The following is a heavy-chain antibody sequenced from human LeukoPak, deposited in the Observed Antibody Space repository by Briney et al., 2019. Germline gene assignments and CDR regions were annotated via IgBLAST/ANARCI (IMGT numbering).Heavy chain of an antibody. CDR3: ARGDFDY. V-gene: IGHV3-21*01. CDR1: GFTFSSYS. CDR2: ISSGSSYI. D-gene: IGHD3-16*01. Sequence: GGSLRLSCAASGFTFSSYSMNWVRQAPGKGLEWVSSISSGSSYIYYAGSVKGRFTISRDNAKNSLYLQMNSLRAEDTAVYYCARGDFDYWGQGTLVTVSS. J-gene: IGHJ4*02.